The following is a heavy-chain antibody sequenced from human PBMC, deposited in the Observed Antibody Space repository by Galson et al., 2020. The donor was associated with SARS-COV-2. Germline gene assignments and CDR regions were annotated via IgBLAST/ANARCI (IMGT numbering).Heavy chain of an antibody. D-gene: IGHD4-17*01. CDR2: IWYDGSNK. V-gene: IGHV3-33*01. CDR3: ARDFSLFYGDGYFDL. CDR1: GFTFSSYG. Sequence: QLGESLKISCAASGFTFSSYGMHWVRQAPGKGLEWVAVIWYDGSNKYYADSVKGRFTISRDNSKNTLYLQMNSLRAEDTAVYYCARDFSLFYGDGYFDLWGRGTLVTVSS. J-gene: IGHJ2*01.